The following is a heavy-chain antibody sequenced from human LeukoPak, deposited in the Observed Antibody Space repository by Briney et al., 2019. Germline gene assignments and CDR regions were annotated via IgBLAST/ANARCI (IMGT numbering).Heavy chain of an antibody. D-gene: IGHD3-3*01. Sequence: PGGSLRLSCAASGFTFNSYAMSWVRQAPGKGLEWVSAISGSGGSTYYADSVKGRFTISRDNSKNTLYLQMNSLRAEDTAVYYCATWIFLEWLMPVYWGQGTLVTVSS. J-gene: IGHJ4*02. CDR3: ATWIFLEWLMPVY. CDR1: GFTFNSYA. CDR2: ISGSGGST. V-gene: IGHV3-23*01.